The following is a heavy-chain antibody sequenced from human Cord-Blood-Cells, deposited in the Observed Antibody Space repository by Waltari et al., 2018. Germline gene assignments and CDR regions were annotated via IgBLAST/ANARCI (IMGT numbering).Heavy chain of an antibody. CDR3: ARPTGDYDAFDI. CDR1: GGSISSSSYY. D-gene: IGHD7-27*01. V-gene: IGHV4-39*01. J-gene: IGHJ3*02. CDR2: IYYSGST. Sequence: QLQLQESGPGLVTPSETLSLTCTVSGGSISSSSYYWGWIRQPPGKGLEWIGSIYYSGSTYYNPSLKSRVTISVDTSKNQFSLKLSSVTAADTAVYYCARPTGDYDAFDIWGQGTMVTVSS.